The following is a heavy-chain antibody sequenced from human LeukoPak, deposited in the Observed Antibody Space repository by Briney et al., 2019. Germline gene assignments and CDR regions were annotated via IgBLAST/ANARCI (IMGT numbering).Heavy chain of an antibody. J-gene: IGHJ4*02. CDR3: ARHAGRLRYFDWSTWAPFDY. V-gene: IGHV4-59*08. CDR1: GDSISSYY. Sequence: PSETLSLTCTAHGDSISSYYWSWIRQPPGKGLDWNGYIYYSGSTNYNPSLKSRVTISVDTSKNQFSLRLSSVTAADTAVYYCARHAGRLRYFDWSTWAPFDYWGQGTLVTVSS. CDR2: IYYSGST. D-gene: IGHD3-9*01.